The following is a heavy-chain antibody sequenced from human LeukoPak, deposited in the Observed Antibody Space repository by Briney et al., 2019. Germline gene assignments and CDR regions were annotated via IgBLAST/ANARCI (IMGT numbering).Heavy chain of an antibody. J-gene: IGHJ4*02. D-gene: IGHD1-26*01. CDR1: GFTFSSYA. CDR3: ARGDLSGYYFDY. Sequence: GGSLRLSCAASGFTFSSYAMSWVRQAPGKGLEWVSAISGSGGSTYYADSVKGRFTISRDNSKNTLYLQMNSLRAEDTAVYYCARGDLSGYYFDYWGQGTLVTVSS. V-gene: IGHV3-23*01. CDR2: ISGSGGST.